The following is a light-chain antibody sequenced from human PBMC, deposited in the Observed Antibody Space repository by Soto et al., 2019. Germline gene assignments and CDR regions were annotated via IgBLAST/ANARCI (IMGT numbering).Light chain of an antibody. V-gene: IGKV1-39*01. CDR1: QSINTY. CDR3: QQGYSNPWT. CDR2: DAV. Sequence: DVQMTQSPSSLSASVGDRDPITCRARQSINTYLTWYQQRPGKAPRLLIYDAVSLQTGVPSRFSGSGSGTDFTLSISSLQHEDFTTYYCQQGYSNPWTFGQGTKIEIK. J-gene: IGKJ1*01.